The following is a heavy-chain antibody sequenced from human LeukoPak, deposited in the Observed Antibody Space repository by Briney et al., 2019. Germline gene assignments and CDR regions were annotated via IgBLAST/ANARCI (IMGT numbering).Heavy chain of an antibody. CDR1: GYTFTGYY. V-gene: IGHV1-2*02. D-gene: IGHD2-21*02. Sequence: ASVKVSCKASGYTFTGYYMHWVRQAPGQGLEWMGWINPNSGGTNYAQKLQGRVTMTTDTSTSTAYMELRSLRSDDTAVYYCARDSRFVVVVTALDYWGQGTLVTVSS. J-gene: IGHJ4*02. CDR3: ARDSRFVVVVTALDY. CDR2: INPNSGGT.